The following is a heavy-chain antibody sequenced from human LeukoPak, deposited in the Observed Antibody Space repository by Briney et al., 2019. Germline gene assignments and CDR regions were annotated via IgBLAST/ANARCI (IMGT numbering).Heavy chain of an antibody. CDR3: ARGVYYYGSGSYAFDI. J-gene: IGHJ3*02. CDR1: GDSFSSSNW. Sequence: SETLSLTCSVSGDSFSSSNWWSWVRQPPGKGLECIGEIYDTGNTNYNPSLKSRVTISVDKSKNQFSLKLTSVTAADTAVYYCARGVYYYGSGSYAFDIWGQGTMVTVSS. CDR2: IYDTGNT. V-gene: IGHV4-4*02. D-gene: IGHD3-10*01.